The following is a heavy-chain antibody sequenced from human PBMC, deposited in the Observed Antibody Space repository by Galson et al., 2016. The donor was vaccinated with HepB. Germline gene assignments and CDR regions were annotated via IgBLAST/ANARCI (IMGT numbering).Heavy chain of an antibody. CDR3: AKAATPVFYYHGMDV. J-gene: IGHJ6*02. V-gene: IGHV3-23*01. Sequence: SLRLSCAASGFIFSNYGMHWVRQAPGKGLEWVSAIDSSGHSTYYTDSVTGRFTISRDNSKNTLYLQMNSLRYEDTAVYYCAKAATPVFYYHGMDVWGQGTTVTVSS. CDR2: IDSSGHST. CDR1: GFIFSNYG.